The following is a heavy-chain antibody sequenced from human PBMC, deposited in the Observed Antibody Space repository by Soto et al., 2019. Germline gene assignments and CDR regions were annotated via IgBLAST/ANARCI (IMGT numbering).Heavy chain of an antibody. CDR2: IYHSGST. CDR1: GGSISSSNW. CDR3: ARDRRYCSGGSCYSHYGMDV. V-gene: IGHV4-4*02. D-gene: IGHD2-15*01. Sequence: SETLSLTCAVSGGSISSSNWWSWVRQPPGKGLEWIGEIYHSGSTNYNPSLKSRVTISVDKSKNQFSPKLSSVTAADTAVYYCARDRRYCSGGSCYSHYGMDVWGQGTTVTVSS. J-gene: IGHJ6*02.